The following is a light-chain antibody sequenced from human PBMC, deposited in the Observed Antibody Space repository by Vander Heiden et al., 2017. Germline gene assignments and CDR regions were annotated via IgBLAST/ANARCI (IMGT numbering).Light chain of an antibody. CDR3: QQYGSSPHT. CDR1: QGISSSY. J-gene: IGKJ4*01. CDR2: GAS. V-gene: IGKV3-20*01. Sequence: EIVCTQAPATLSLSPGNRATLPCRASQGISSSYLAWYQQKPGQAPRLLIYGASSRATGVPDRFSGSGSGTDFTLTISRLKPEDFAVYYCQQYGSSPHTFGGGTRLEIK.